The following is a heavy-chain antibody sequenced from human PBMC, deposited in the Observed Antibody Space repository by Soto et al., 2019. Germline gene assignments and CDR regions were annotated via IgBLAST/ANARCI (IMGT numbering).Heavy chain of an antibody. V-gene: IGHV1-69*06. J-gene: IGHJ3*02. D-gene: IGHD6-19*01. CDR2: IIPTFGTA. CDR1: GGTFSSSA. Sequence: QVQLVQSGAEMRAPGSSVKVSCKASGGTFSSSAINWLRQAPGQGPEWMGGIIPTFGTANYIEKFRGRVTITADTSTSTAYMEVSSLTSEDTAMYFCARSETAGHRGFDIWGQGTMVTVSS. CDR3: ARSETAGHRGFDI.